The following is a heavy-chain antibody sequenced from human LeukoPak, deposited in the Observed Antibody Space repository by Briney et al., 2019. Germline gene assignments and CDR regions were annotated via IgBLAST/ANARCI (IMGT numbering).Heavy chain of an antibody. V-gene: IGHV3-30*04. Sequence: PGGSLRLSCAASGFTFSSYAMHWVRQAPGKGLEWVAVISYDGSNKYYADSVKGRFTISRDNSKNTLYLQMNSLRAEDTAVYYCARDGKGDRYDYVWGSYRYSTGGHFDYWGQGTLVTVAS. CDR1: GFTFSSYA. CDR3: ARDGKGDRYDYVWGSYRYSTGGHFDY. D-gene: IGHD3-16*02. J-gene: IGHJ4*02. CDR2: ISYDGSNK.